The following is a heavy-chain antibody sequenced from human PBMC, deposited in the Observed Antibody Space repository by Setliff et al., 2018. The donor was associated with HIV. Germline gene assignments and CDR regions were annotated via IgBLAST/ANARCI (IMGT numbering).Heavy chain of an antibody. CDR1: GFTFDDYG. CDR3: VRDYSRYTWNYFDY. Sequence: PGGSLRLSCAASGFTFDDYGMSWVRQAPGKGLEWVSGINWNGGSTGSADSVKGRFTVSRDNAKNSLYLQMNSLRAEDTALYYCVRDYSRYTWNYFDYWGQGTLVTVSS. CDR2: INWNGGST. D-gene: IGHD1-20*01. V-gene: IGHV3-20*04. J-gene: IGHJ4*02.